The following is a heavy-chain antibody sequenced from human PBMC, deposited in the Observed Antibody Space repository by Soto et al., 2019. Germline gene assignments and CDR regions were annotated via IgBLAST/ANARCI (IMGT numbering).Heavy chain of an antibody. CDR3: ARTHRNGYNY. CDR2: FHYSGRT. D-gene: IGHD5-12*01. Sequence: PSETLSLTCAVSGGSISSGPYSWGWIRQPPGKGLEWIGTFHYSGRTYYSPSLESRVTISVDTSKNQFSLKVSSVTAADTAVYYCARTHRNGYNYWGQGTLVTVSS. CDR1: GGSISSGPYS. J-gene: IGHJ4*02. V-gene: IGHV4-39*01.